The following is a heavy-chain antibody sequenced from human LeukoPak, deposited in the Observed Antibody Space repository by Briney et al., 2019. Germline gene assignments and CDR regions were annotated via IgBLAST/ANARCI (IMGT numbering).Heavy chain of an antibody. D-gene: IGHD6-19*01. CDR1: GGSVSSGSYY. CDR2: IYYSGST. J-gene: IGHJ4*02. CDR3: ARVAAVAHFDY. V-gene: IGHV4-61*01. Sequence: SETLSLTCTVSGGSVSSGSYYWSWIRQSPGKGLEWIGYIYYSGSTNYNPSLKSRVTISVDTSKNQFSLKLSSVTAADTAVYYCARVAAVAHFDYWGQGTLVTVSS.